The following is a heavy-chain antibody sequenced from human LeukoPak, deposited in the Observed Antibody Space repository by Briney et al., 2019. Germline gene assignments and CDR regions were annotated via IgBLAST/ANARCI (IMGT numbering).Heavy chain of an antibody. Sequence: GGSLRLSCSASGFTFSSYAMHWVRQAPGKGLEYVSAISSYGRNTYYTDSVKGRFTISRDNSKNTLYLQMSSLRAEDTAVYYCVKDEVKSRDGYNLGAFDIWGQGTTVTVSS. CDR2: ISSYGRNT. D-gene: IGHD5-24*01. CDR3: VKDEVKSRDGYNLGAFDI. V-gene: IGHV3-64D*09. J-gene: IGHJ3*02. CDR1: GFTFSSYA.